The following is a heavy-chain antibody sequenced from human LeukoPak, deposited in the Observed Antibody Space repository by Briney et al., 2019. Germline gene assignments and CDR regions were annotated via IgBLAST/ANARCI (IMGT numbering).Heavy chain of an antibody. CDR1: GYTFTSYY. CDR3: ARDLNIVVVPAAMSNWFDP. V-gene: IGHV1-46*03. Sequence: ASVKVSCKASGYTFTSYYMHWVRQAPGQGLEWRGIINPSGGSTSYAQKFQGRVTMTRDTSTSTVYMELSSLRSEDTAVYYCARDLNIVVVPAAMSNWFDPWGQGTLVTVSS. D-gene: IGHD2-2*01. J-gene: IGHJ5*02. CDR2: INPSGGST.